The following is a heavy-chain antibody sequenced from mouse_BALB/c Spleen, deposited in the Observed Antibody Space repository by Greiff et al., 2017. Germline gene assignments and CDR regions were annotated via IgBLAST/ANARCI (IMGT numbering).Heavy chain of an antibody. J-gene: IGHJ2*01. CDR1: GFTFSSYA. CDR2: ISSGGST. V-gene: IGHV5-6-5*01. CDR3: ATHYYGSRGYFDY. Sequence: EVMLVESGGGLVKPGGSLKLSCAASGFTFSSYAMSWVRQTPEKRLEWVASISSGGSTYYPDSVKGRFTISRDNARNILYLQMSSLRSEDTAMYYCATHYYGSRGYFDYWGQGTTLTVSS. D-gene: IGHD1-1*01.